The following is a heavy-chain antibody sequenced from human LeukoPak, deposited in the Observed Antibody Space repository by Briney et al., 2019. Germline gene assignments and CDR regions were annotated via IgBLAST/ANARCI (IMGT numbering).Heavy chain of an antibody. V-gene: IGHV3-23*01. Sequence: GGSLRLSCAASGFTFGSYAMSWVRQAPGKGLEWVSSMTGSGDKTYYAESVKGRFTLSRDNSKNTLYLQMNSLTAEDTAIYYCARDWRDSRGYPDYWGQGISVTVSS. J-gene: IGHJ4*02. D-gene: IGHD3-22*01. CDR1: GFTFGSYA. CDR2: MTGSGDKT. CDR3: ARDWRDSRGYPDY.